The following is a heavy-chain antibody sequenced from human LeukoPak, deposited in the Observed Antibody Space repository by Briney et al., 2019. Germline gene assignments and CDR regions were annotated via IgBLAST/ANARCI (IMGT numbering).Heavy chain of an antibody. CDR1: GFTFSSYG. J-gene: IGHJ4*02. CDR2: IWYDGSNK. D-gene: IGHD2-21*01. CDR3: VTDLVIKGYFDY. V-gene: IGHV3-33*01. Sequence: GGSLRLFCAASGFTFSSYGMHWVRQAPGKGLEWVAVIWYDGSNKYYADSVKGRFTISRDNSKNTLYLQMNSLKTEDTAVYYCVTDLVIKGYFDYWGQGALVTVSS.